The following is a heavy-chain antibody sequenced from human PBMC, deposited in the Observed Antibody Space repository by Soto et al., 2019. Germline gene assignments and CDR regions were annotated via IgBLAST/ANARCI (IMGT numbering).Heavy chain of an antibody. J-gene: IGHJ6*02. CDR3: ARDGEVIFASGYYYGMDV. V-gene: IGHV1-46*01. Sequence: ASVKVSCKASGYTFTIYYMHWVRQAPGQGLEWMGIINPSGGSTSYAQKFQGRVTMTRDTSTSTVYMELSSLRSEDTPVYYCARDGEVIFASGYYYGMDVWGQGTTVTVYS. D-gene: IGHD3-3*02. CDR1: GYTFTIYY. CDR2: INPSGGST.